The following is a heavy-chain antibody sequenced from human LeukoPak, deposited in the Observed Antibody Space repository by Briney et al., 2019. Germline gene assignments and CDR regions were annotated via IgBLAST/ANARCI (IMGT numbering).Heavy chain of an antibody. V-gene: IGHV3-9*01. CDR1: GFIFDDYA. CDR3: ASLTDIFTGYIDY. Sequence: GGSLRLSCAVSGFIFDDYAMHWVRQAPGKGLEWVSGITWGRDNLAYAASVKGRFTISRDNRKNSLYLQMNSLRAEDTAVYYCASLTDIFTGYIDYWGQGTLVTVSS. CDR2: ITWGRDNL. D-gene: IGHD3-9*01. J-gene: IGHJ4*02.